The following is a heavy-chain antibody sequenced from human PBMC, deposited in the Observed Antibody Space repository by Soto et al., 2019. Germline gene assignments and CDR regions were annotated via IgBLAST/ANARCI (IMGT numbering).Heavy chain of an antibody. Sequence: PSETLSLTCAVSGGSISSGGYSWSWIRQPPGKGLEWIGYIYHSGSTYYNPSLKSRVTISVDRSKNQFSLKLSSVTAADTAVYYCARLDGYNPYYFDYWGQGTLVTVSS. D-gene: IGHD5-12*01. CDR1: GGSISSGGYS. CDR3: ARLDGYNPYYFDY. CDR2: IYHSGST. J-gene: IGHJ4*02. V-gene: IGHV4-30-2*02.